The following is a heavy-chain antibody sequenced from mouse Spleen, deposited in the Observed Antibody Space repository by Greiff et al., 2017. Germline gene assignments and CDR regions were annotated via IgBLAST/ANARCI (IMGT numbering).Heavy chain of an antibody. V-gene: IGHV1-69*01. Sequence: QVQLQQPGAELVMPGASVKLSCKASGYTFTSYWMHWVKQRPGQGLEWIGEIDPSDSYTNYNQKFKGKATLTVDKSSSTAYMQLSSLTSEDSAVYYCARCPIYYGNPPYYFDYWGQGTTLTVSS. D-gene: IGHD2-1*01. J-gene: IGHJ2*01. CDR3: ARCPIYYGNPPYYFDY. CDR2: IDPSDSYT. CDR1: GYTFTSYW.